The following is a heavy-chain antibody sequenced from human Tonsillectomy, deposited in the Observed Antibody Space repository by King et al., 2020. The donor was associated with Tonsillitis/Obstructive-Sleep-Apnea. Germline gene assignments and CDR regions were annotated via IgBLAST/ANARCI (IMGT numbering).Heavy chain of an antibody. J-gene: IGHJ3*02. CDR2: ISAYNGNT. Sequence: VQLVESGAEVKKPGASVKVSCTASGYTFTSYGISWVRQAPGHGLEWMGWISAYNGNTNYAQKLQGRVTMTTDTSTSTAYMELRSLRSDDTAVYYCARDFQKTPYSSGSIWGQGTMVTVSS. V-gene: IGHV1-18*01. D-gene: IGHD6-19*01. CDR3: ARDFQKTPYSSGSI. CDR1: GYTFTSYG.